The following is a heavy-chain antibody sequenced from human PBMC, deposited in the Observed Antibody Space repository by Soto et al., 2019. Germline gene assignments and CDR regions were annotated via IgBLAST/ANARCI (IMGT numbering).Heavy chain of an antibody. CDR1: GGSFSGYY. Sequence: SETLSLTCAVYGGSFSGYYWSWIRQPPGKGLEWIGEINRSGSTNYNPSLKSRVTISVDTSKNQFSLKLSSVTAADTAVYYCARGLVSGEEIVVGYTYGMDVWGQGTTVTVSS. D-gene: IGHD3-22*01. J-gene: IGHJ6*02. CDR3: ARGLVSGEEIVVGYTYGMDV. V-gene: IGHV4-34*01. CDR2: INRSGST.